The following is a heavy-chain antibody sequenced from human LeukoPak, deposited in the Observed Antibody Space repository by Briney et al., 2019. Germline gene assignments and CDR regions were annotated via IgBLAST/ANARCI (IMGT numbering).Heavy chain of an antibody. V-gene: IGHV3-23*01. CDR3: AKRPAAVRGVIPYLVY. CDR2: ISAGGST. Sequence: GGSLRLSCAASGFMFSSFSMSWVRHVPGKGLEWVSTISAGGSTYYADSVKGRFTISRDNSKNTLFLQMNSLRAEDTAIYYCAKRPAAVRGVIPYLVYWGQGTLVTVSS. CDR1: GFMFSSFS. D-gene: IGHD3-10*02. J-gene: IGHJ4*02.